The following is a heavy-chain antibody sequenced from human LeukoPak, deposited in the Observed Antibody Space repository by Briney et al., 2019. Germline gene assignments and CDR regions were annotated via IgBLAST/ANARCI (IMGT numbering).Heavy chain of an antibody. V-gene: IGHV1-69*05. CDR1: GGTFSSYA. Sequence: ASVKVSCKASGGTFSSYAISWVRQAPGQGLEWMGGIIPIFGTANYAQKFQGRVTITTDESTSTAYMEMSSLRSEDTAVYYCARDSGPALRLGELSLEYYYYHYMDVWGKGTTVTVSS. D-gene: IGHD3-16*02. CDR3: ARDSGPALRLGELSLEYYYYHYMDV. CDR2: IIPIFGTA. J-gene: IGHJ6*03.